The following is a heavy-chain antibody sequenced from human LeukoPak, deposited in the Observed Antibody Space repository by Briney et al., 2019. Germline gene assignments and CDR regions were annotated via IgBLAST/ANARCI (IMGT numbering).Heavy chain of an antibody. CDR3: AGDYGDSVGFDP. CDR2: INPNSGGT. V-gene: IGHV1-2*02. D-gene: IGHD4-17*01. Sequence: ASVKVSCKASGGTFSSYAISWVRQAPGQGLEWMGWINPNSGGTDYAQKFQDRVTMTRDTSVTTAYMELSRLTSDDTAVYYCAGDYGDSVGFDPWGQGTLVTVSS. CDR1: GGTFSSYA. J-gene: IGHJ5*02.